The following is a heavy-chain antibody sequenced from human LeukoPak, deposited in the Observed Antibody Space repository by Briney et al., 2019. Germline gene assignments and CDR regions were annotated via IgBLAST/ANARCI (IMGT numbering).Heavy chain of an antibody. CDR3: ARGHHGLDV. CDR1: GFTFSDYY. D-gene: IGHD1-14*01. CDR2: ITPGGVNI. Sequence: GGSLRLSCAASGFTFSDYYMSWIRQAPGKGLDWISYITPGGVNIYYADSVKGRFTISRDNAKNSPSLQMNSLRAEDTAIYFCARGHHGLDVWGQGTTVTVSS. J-gene: IGHJ6*02. V-gene: IGHV3-11*01.